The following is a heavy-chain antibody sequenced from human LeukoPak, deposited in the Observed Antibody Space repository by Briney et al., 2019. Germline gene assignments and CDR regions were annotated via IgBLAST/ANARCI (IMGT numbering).Heavy chain of an antibody. Sequence: GGSLRLSCAASGFTFSSYAMNWVRQAPGKGLEWVSGISGNGGSTNYAASVKGRFTISRDNSENTLYLQMNSLRAEDTAVYYCVAVAGRPAGGGVYCWGQGTLVTVSS. V-gene: IGHV3-23*01. CDR3: VAVAGRPAGGGVYC. D-gene: IGHD6-19*01. CDR1: GFTFSSYA. J-gene: IGHJ4*02. CDR2: ISGNGGST.